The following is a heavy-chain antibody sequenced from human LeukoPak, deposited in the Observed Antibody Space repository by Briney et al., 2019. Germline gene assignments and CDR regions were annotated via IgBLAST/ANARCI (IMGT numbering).Heavy chain of an antibody. CDR1: GGTFSSYA. D-gene: IGHD3-22*01. J-gene: IGHJ6*02. Sequence: ASVKVSCKASGGTFSSYAISWVRQAPGQGLEWMGRIIPILGIANYAQKFQGRVTITADKSTSTAYMELSSLRSEDTAVYYCARDNYYDSSGQYYYYGMDVWGQGTTVTVSS. CDR3: ARDNYYDSSGQYYYYGMDV. V-gene: IGHV1-69*04. CDR2: IIPILGIA.